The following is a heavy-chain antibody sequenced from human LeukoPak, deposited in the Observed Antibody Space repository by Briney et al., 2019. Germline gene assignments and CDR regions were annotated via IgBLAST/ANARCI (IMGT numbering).Heavy chain of an antibody. V-gene: IGHV1-18*01. CDR1: GYTFTSYG. CDR2: ISAYNGNT. D-gene: IGHD2-15*01. Sequence: ASVKVSCKASGYTFTSYGIIWVRQAPGQGLEWMGWISAYNGNTNYAQKLQGRVTMTTDTSTSTAYMELRSLRSGDTAVYYCARVPDIVVVVAATLIDYFDYWGQGTLVTVSS. J-gene: IGHJ4*02. CDR3: ARVPDIVVVVAATLIDYFDY.